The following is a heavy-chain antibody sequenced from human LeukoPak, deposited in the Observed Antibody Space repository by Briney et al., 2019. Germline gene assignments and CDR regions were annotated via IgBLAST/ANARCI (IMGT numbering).Heavy chain of an antibody. CDR3: AKDRTGLGSSHYGMDV. CDR2: ISYDGSNK. Sequence: GRSLRLSCAASGFTFSSYGMRWVRQAPGKGLEWVAVISYDGSNKYYAESVKGRFTISRDNYKNTLYVQMNSRRGEDTAVYSCAKDRTGLGSSHYGMDVWGHGTTVTVSS. D-gene: IGHD3/OR15-3a*01. V-gene: IGHV3-30*18. J-gene: IGHJ6*02. CDR1: GFTFSSYG.